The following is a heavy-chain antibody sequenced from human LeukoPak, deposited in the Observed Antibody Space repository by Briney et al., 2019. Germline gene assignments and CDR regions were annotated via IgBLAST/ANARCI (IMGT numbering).Heavy chain of an antibody. V-gene: IGHV1-46*01. CDR1: GYTFTSYY. CDR3: ARVPNDDLWSGYFDY. CDR2: INPSGGST. Sequence: ASVKVSCKASGYTFTSYYMHWVRQAPGQGLEWMGIINPSGGSTSYAQKFQGRVTMTRDTSTSTVYMELSSLRSEDTAVYYCARVPNDDLWSGYFDYWGQGTLVTVSS. J-gene: IGHJ4*02. D-gene: IGHD3-3*01.